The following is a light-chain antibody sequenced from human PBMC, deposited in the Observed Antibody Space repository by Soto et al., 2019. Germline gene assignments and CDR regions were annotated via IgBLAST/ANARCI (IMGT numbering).Light chain of an antibody. Sequence: IGLTQSPGTLSLSPGKRATLSCRASQSVSSSYLVWYQQKPGQAPRLLIYGASSRATGIPDRFSGSGSGTDFTLTISRLEPEDFAVYYCQQYGGSPITFGLGTRLAI. CDR1: QSVSSSY. CDR2: GAS. J-gene: IGKJ5*01. CDR3: QQYGGSPIT. V-gene: IGKV3-20*01.